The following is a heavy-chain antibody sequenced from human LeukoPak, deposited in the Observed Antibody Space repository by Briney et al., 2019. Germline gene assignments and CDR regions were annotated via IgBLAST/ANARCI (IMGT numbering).Heavy chain of an antibody. V-gene: IGHV3-23*01. Sequence: PGGSLRLSCAASGFTFSTYAMSWVRQAPGKGLEWVSAISRSGSSTYYADSVKGRFTISRDSSKNTLYLQMNSLRAEDTAVYYCAKDLGWIYYDTSGYFDYWGQGTLVTVSS. CDR3: AKDLGWIYYDTSGYFDY. D-gene: IGHD3-22*01. J-gene: IGHJ4*02. CDR1: GFTFSTYA. CDR2: ISRSGSST.